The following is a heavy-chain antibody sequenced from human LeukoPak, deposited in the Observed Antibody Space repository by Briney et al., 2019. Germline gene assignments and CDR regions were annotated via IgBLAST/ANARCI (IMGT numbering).Heavy chain of an antibody. D-gene: IGHD3-10*01. J-gene: IGHJ3*02. Sequence: GESLKISCKGSGYSFTTYSIGWVRQMPGKGLEWMGIIYPGDSDTSYSPSFQGQVKISSDKSTTTAYLQWSSLKASDTAMYYCARRITVVRGIGAFDIWGQGTMVTVSS. CDR3: ARRITVVRGIGAFDI. CDR2: IYPGDSDT. V-gene: IGHV5-51*01. CDR1: GYSFTTYS.